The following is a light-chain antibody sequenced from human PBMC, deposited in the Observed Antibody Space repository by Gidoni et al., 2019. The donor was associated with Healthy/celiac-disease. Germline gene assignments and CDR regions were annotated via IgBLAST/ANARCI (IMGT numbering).Light chain of an antibody. J-gene: IGKJ4*01. V-gene: IGKV1-39*01. CDR3: QQSYSTQALT. CDR2: AAS. Sequence: IQLSQPTPSLSASVGDRVTTTCRASQSISSYLNWYQQKPGKAPKHLIYAASSLQSGVPSGFSGSRSWTDFTLTIISLQPEDYATYYYQQSYSTQALTFGGGTKVEIK. CDR1: QSISSY.